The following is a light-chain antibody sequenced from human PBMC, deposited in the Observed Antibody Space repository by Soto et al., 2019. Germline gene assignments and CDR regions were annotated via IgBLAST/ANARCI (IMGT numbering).Light chain of an antibody. CDR2: GAS. J-gene: IGKJ2*01. CDR1: QSFSSE. CDR3: QQGHNWPLT. Sequence: EIVMTQSPATLSVSPGESATLSCRASQSFSSELAWYQQKPGQPPRLLIYGASTRATGVPARFTGSGSGSGFTLAISGLKSEDFAVYYCQQGHNWPLTFGQGTRLEI. V-gene: IGKV3-15*01.